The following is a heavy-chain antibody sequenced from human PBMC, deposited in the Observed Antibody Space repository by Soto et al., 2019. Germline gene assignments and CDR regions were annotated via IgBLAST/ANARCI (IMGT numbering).Heavy chain of an antibody. CDR2: INPNSGGT. CDR1: GYTFTGYY. D-gene: IGHD2-15*01. J-gene: IGHJ3*02. V-gene: IGHV1-2*04. Sequence: ASVKVSCKASGYTFTGYYMHWVRQAPGQGLEWMGWINPNSGGTNYAQKFQGWVTMTRDTSISTAYMELSRLRSDDTAVYYCARGSGRHGCSGGSCYSHAFDIWGQGTMVTVS. CDR3: ARGSGRHGCSGGSCYSHAFDI.